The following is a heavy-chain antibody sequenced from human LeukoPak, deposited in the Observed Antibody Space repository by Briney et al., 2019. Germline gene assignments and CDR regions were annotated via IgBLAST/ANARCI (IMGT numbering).Heavy chain of an antibody. J-gene: IGHJ5*02. CDR1: GGTFSSYA. Sequence: SVKVSCKASGGTFSSYAISWVRQAPGQGLEWMGGIIPIFGTANYAQKFQGRVTITADESTSTAYMELSSLRSEDTAVYYCARGLKYCSSTSCYSSHNDWFDPWGQGTLVTVSS. CDR2: IIPIFGTA. CDR3: ARGLKYCSSTSCYSSHNDWFDP. D-gene: IGHD2-2*01. V-gene: IGHV1-69*13.